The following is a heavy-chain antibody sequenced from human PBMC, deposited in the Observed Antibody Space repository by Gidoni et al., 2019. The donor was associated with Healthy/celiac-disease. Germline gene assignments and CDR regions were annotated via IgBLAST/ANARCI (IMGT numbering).Heavy chain of an antibody. Sequence: QLQLQESGPGLVKPSETLSLTCTVSGGSIRSSSYYWGWIRQPPGKGLEWIGSIYYSGSTYYNPSLKSRVTISVDTSKNQFSLKLSSVTAADTAVYYCARQHYYYYMDVWGKGTTVTVSS. CDR3: ARQHYYYYMDV. CDR2: IYYSGST. V-gene: IGHV4-39*01. CDR1: GGSIRSSSYY. J-gene: IGHJ6*03.